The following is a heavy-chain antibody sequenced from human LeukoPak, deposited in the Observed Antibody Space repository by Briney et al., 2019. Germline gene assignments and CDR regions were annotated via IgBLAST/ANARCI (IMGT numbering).Heavy chain of an antibody. Sequence: GGSLRLSCSASGFTFSIYPMHWVRQAPGKGLEYVSTIFSNADITSYAASVKGRFTTSRDNTKDTLYLQMSSLRPEDTAVYYCVKSPSDGLDVWGQGATVTVSS. CDR3: VKSPSDGLDV. CDR1: GFTFSIYP. CDR2: IFSNADIT. V-gene: IGHV3-64D*09. J-gene: IGHJ6*02.